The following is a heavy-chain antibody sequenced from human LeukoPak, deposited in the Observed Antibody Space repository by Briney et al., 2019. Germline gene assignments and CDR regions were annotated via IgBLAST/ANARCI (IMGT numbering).Heavy chain of an antibody. Sequence: GASVKVSCKASGYTFTSYGISWVRQAPGQGLEWMGWISAYNGNTNYAQKLQGRVTMTTDTSTSTAYMELRSLRSDDTAVYYCARVSAGIAAAGTRDYWGQGTLVTVSS. CDR2: ISAYNGNT. CDR1: GYTFTSYG. CDR3: ARVSAGIAAAGTRDY. J-gene: IGHJ4*02. V-gene: IGHV1-18*01. D-gene: IGHD6-13*01.